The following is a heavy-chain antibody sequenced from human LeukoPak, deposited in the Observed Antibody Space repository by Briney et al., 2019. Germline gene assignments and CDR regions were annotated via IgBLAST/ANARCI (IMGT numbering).Heavy chain of an antibody. Sequence: SETLSLTCTVSGGSMISYYWGWIRQPPGKGLEWVGYISYSGSATYNPYLESRVTMSVDTPKNQFSLRLSSVTAADTAVYYCARDKQPGDYWGQGTLVTVSS. CDR1: GGSMISYY. CDR3: ARDKQPGDY. J-gene: IGHJ4*02. V-gene: IGHV4-59*01. CDR2: ISYSGSA. D-gene: IGHD5-18*01.